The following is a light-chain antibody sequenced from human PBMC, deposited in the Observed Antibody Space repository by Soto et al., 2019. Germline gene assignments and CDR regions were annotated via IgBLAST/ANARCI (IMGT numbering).Light chain of an antibody. CDR3: CSYAGNSNLV. CDR2: EGN. J-gene: IGLJ3*02. Sequence: QSALTQPASVSGSPGQSITISCTGTSSDIGSYNLVSWYQQHPGKTPKLIIYEGNKWPSGVSSRFSGSKSDNTASLTISGLQPEDEADYYCCSYAGNSNLVFGGGTKLTVL. CDR1: SSDIGSYNL. V-gene: IGLV2-23*01.